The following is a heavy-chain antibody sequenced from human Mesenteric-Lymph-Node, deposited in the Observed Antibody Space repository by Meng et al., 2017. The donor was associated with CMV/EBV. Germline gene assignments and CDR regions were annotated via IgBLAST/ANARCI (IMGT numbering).Heavy chain of an antibody. J-gene: IGHJ4*02. CDR3: AIARGASKFYDFRSHYYGTYFFDT. CDR2: ISPYSGNT. Sequence: ASVKVSCKTSGYSFTTYDISWVRQAPGQGLEWMGWISPYSGNTGYAQKFQGRVTMTTDTSTSTGYLELTSLRSDDTAVYYCAIARGASKFYDFRSHYYGTYFFDTWGQGTPVTVSS. D-gene: IGHD3-3*01. CDR1: GYSFTTYD. V-gene: IGHV1-18*01.